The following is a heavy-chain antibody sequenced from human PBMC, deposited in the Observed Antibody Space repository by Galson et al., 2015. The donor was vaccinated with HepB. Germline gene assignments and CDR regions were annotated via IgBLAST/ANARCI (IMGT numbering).Heavy chain of an antibody. CDR1: GDSVSSNSAA. Sequence: CAISGDSVSSNSAAWNRIRQSPSRGLEWLGRTYYRSKWYNDYAISVKSRITINPDTSKNQFSLQLNSVTPEDTAVYYCARDRSEVLGYFDYWGQGTLVTVSS. D-gene: IGHD4/OR15-4a*01. V-gene: IGHV6-1*01. CDR3: ARDRSEVLGYFDY. CDR2: TYYRSKWYN. J-gene: IGHJ4*02.